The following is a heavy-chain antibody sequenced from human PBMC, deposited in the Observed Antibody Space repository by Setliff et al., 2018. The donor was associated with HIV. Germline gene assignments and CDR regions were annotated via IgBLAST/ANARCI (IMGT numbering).Heavy chain of an antibody. CDR2: IVYSGRT. CDR3: ARDRELMVYAIKTYYYYYMDV. CDR1: GGSMSRGEYY. J-gene: IGHJ6*03. D-gene: IGHD2-8*01. Sequence: SETLSLTCPVSGGSMSRGEYYWSWIRQHPGKGLEWIAYIVYSGRTYYNPSLKSRVTISVDASKNQFSLKLSSVTAADTAVYYCARDRELMVYAIKTYYYYYMDVWGKGTTVTVSS. V-gene: IGHV4-31*03.